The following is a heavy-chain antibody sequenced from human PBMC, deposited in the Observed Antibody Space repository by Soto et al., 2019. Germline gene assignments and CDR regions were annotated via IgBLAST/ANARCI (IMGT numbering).Heavy chain of an antibody. V-gene: IGHV3-15*01. J-gene: IGHJ4*02. CDR2: IKSKSDGGTA. CDR3: ATEADGYYDALNGYYKMGYFDY. Sequence: NPGGSLRLSCAGSGFTFSNAWMSWVRQVPGKGLEWVGRIKSKSDGGTADYAAPVKGRFTISRDDSKNTLYLQMNSLKTEDTAVYYCATEADGYYDALNGYYKMGYFDYWGPGTMVTVYS. D-gene: IGHD3-9*01. CDR1: GFTFSNAW.